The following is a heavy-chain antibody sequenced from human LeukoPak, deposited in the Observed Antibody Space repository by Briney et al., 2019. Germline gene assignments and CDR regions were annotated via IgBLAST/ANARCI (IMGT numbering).Heavy chain of an antibody. CDR1: GGTFSSYA. CDR3: ARAGERWNGPRDTDYYYMDV. CDR2: IIPILGIA. D-gene: IGHD1-1*01. J-gene: IGHJ6*03. V-gene: IGHV1-69*04. Sequence: SVKVSCKASGGTFSSYAISWVRQAPGQGLEWMGRIIPILGIANYAQKFQGRVTITADESTSTAYMELSSLRSEDTAVYYCARAGERWNGPRDTDYYYMDVWGKGTTVTVSS.